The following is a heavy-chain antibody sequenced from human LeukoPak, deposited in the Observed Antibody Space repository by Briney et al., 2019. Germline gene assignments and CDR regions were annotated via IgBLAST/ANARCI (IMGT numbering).Heavy chain of an antibody. J-gene: IGHJ5*02. D-gene: IGHD3-10*02. V-gene: IGHV3-48*03. CDR1: GFLFSDHE. Sequence: GGSLRLSRTASGFLFSDHETRWVRQAPGKGLEWISYISMNGDVQLYSDSVKGRFTISRDGSENSLYLQMNSLRAEDTAVYFCARDYYVDDLWAQGTLVTVSS. CDR2: ISMNGDVQ. CDR3: ARDYYVDDL.